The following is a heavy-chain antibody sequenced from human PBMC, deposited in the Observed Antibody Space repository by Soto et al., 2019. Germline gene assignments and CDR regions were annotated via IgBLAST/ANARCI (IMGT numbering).Heavy chain of an antibody. D-gene: IGHD6-19*01. J-gene: IGHJ4*02. CDR1: GLPFGTYA. CDR3: AKDPVSVAGTFDY. CDR2: ISGSGGGT. Sequence: GGSLRLSCASSGLPFGTYAMSWVRQDPGKGLQWVSAISGSGGGTYYADSVKGRFTISRDNSKNTLYLQMNSLRAEDTALYYCAKDPVSVAGTFDYWGQGTLVTVSS. V-gene: IGHV3-23*01.